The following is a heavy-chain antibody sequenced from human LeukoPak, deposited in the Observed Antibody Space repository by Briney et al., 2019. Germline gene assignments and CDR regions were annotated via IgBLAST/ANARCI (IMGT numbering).Heavy chain of an antibody. D-gene: IGHD2/OR15-2a*01. J-gene: IGHJ4*02. CDR2: ISGSGGST. V-gene: IGHV3-23*01. CDR3: ARGNRGDY. CDR1: GFTFSSYA. Sequence: PGGSLRLSCAASGFTFSSYAMSWVRQAPGKGLEWVSAISGSGGSTYYADSVKGRFTISRDNAKNSLYLQMNSLRDEDTAVYYCARGNRGDYWGQGTLVTVSS.